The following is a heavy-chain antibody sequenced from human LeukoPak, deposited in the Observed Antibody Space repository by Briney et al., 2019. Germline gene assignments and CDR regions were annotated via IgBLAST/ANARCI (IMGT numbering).Heavy chain of an antibody. CDR1: GFTFSSYA. D-gene: IGHD2-2*02. J-gene: IGHJ6*02. CDR2: ISYDGSNK. CDR3: ARDKIPYYYYGMDV. Sequence: GRSLRLSCAASGFTFSSYAMHWVRQAPGKGLEWVAVISYDGSNKYYADSVKGRFTISRDNSKNTLYLQMNSLRAEDTAVYYCARDKIPYYYYGMDVWCQGTTVTVSS. V-gene: IGHV3-30-3*01.